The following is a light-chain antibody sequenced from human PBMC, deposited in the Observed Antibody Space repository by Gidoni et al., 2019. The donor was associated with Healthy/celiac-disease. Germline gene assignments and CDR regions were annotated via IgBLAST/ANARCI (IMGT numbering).Light chain of an antibody. CDR3: QQYYSTPWT. V-gene: IGKV4-1*01. J-gene: IGKJ1*01. Sequence: DIVLTQSPASLAVSLGERATINCKSSQSVLYSSNNKNYLAWYQQKPGQHPKLLIYWASTQESGVPDRFSGSGSGTDFTLTISSLQAEDVAVYYCQQYYSTPWTFGQGTKVEIK. CDR2: WAS. CDR1: QSVLYSSNNKNY.